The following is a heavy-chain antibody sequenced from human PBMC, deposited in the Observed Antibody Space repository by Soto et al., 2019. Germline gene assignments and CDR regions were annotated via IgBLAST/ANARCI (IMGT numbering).Heavy chain of an antibody. CDR3: ARAMVRGVPETYFDY. Sequence: AGGSLRLSCAASGFTFSDYYMSWIRQAPGKGLEWVSYISSSSSYTNYADSVKGRFTISRDNAKNSLYLQMNSLRAEDTAVYYRARAMVRGVPETYFDYWGQGTLVTVSS. CDR1: GFTFSDYY. D-gene: IGHD3-10*01. J-gene: IGHJ4*02. CDR2: ISSSSSYT. V-gene: IGHV3-11*06.